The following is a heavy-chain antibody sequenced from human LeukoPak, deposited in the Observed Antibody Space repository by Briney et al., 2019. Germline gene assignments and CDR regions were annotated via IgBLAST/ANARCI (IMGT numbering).Heavy chain of an antibody. Sequence: GSLRLSCAASGFTFSSYSMNWVRQAPGKGLEWIGEINHSGSTNYNPSLKSRVTISVDTSKNQFSLKLSSVTAADTAVYYCAREPYSSSWYYAFDIWGQGKMVTVSS. CDR3: AREPYSSSWYYAFDI. CDR1: GFTFSSYS. D-gene: IGHD6-13*01. V-gene: IGHV4-34*01. J-gene: IGHJ3*02. CDR2: INHSGST.